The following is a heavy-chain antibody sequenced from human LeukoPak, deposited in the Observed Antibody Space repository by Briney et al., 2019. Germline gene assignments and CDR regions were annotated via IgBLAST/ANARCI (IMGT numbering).Heavy chain of an antibody. V-gene: IGHV1-18*01. D-gene: IGHD3-10*02. CDR2: ISTYNGNT. CDR1: GDTFNTSD. J-gene: IGHJ6*02. Sequence: GASVKVSCKTAGDTFNTSDITWGRQAPGQGLEWMGWISTYNGNTNFAQKLQGRVSMTTDTSTSTAYMELRSLRSDDTAVYYCARVVRGSAMDVWGQGTSVTVSS. CDR3: ARVVRGSAMDV.